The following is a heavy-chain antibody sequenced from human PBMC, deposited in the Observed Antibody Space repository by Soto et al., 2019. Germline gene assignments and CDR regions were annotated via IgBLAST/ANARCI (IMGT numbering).Heavy chain of an antibody. V-gene: IGHV3-30*04. J-gene: IGHJ6*02. CDR1: GFTFSTYA. CDR2: ISYHEKNK. D-gene: IGHD3-10*01. CDR3: ARGVDTLYRHYHHINV. Sequence: GGSLRLSCAASGFTFSTYAMHWVRQTPGKGLEWVAVISYHEKNKYYADSVKGRFTISRDNSKNTLYLQMNSLRAEDTAVYHCARGVDTLYRHYHHINVWGQGTTVTVSS.